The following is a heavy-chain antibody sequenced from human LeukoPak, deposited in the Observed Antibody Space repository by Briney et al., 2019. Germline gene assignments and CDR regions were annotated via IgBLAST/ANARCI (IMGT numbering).Heavy chain of an antibody. CDR3: ARFAEPPQYFDY. Sequence: GGSLGLSCSASGFTFSTYWMTWVRQAPGKGLEWVANIKPDGSDKYYVDSVKGRFTISRDNAKNSLYLQMNSLRAEDTGVYYCARFAEPPQYFDYWGQGTLVTVSS. D-gene: IGHD1-26*01. CDR1: GFTFSTYW. J-gene: IGHJ4*02. CDR2: IKPDGSDK. V-gene: IGHV3-7*04.